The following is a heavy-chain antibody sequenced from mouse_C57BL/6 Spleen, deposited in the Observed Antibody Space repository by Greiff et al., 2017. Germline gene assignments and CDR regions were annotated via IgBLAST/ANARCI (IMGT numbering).Heavy chain of an antibody. J-gene: IGHJ4*01. V-gene: IGHV1-15*01. CDR2: IDPETGGT. Sequence: VQLVESGAELVRPGASVTLSCKASGYTFTDYEMHWVKQTPVHGLEWIGAIDPETGGTAYNQKFKGKAILTADKSSSTAYMELRSLTSEDSAVYYCTRMYYGSSLAMDYWGQGTSVTVSS. CDR3: TRMYYGSSLAMDY. CDR1: GYTFTDYE. D-gene: IGHD1-1*01.